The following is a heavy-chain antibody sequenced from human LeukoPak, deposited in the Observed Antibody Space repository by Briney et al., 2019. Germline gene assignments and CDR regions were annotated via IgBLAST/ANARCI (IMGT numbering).Heavy chain of an antibody. J-gene: IGHJ3*01. Sequence: GASVKVSCKAYGYTLAGPSLNWVRQAPGQGLEWVGFINTHTGESTYGQAFSGRFVFSLDTSANTAYLQITDLKAEDTAFYYCARDINTCAFDLWGQGTLVTVSS. CDR1: GYTLAGPS. CDR2: INTHTGES. CDR3: ARDINTCAFDL. V-gene: IGHV7-4-1*02.